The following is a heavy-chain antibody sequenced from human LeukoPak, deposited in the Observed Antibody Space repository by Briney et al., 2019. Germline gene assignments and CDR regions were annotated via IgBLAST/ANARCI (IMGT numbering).Heavy chain of an antibody. D-gene: IGHD3-16*01. J-gene: IGHJ5*02. CDR1: AYIFTNHA. V-gene: IGHV1-18*01. CDR3: ARAEGDYDPLNWIDP. Sequence: GASVKVSCKASAYIFTNHAISWVRQAPGQGLEWMGWISGHTGNTIYAQKVQGRLTMTTDTSTSTAYMELRSLTSDDTAVYYCARAEGDYDPLNWIDPWGQGTRVTVSS. CDR2: ISGHTGNT.